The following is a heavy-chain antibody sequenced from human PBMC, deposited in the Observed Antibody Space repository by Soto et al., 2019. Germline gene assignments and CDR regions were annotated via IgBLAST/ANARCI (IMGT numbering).Heavy chain of an antibody. J-gene: IGHJ6*02. CDR3: ARADSSSWKPMWYYYYGMDV. V-gene: IGHV3-30*19. Sequence: QVQLVESGGGVVQPGRSLRLSCAASGFTFSSYGMHWVRQAPGKGLEWVAVIWYDGSNKYYADSVKGRFTISRDNSKNTLYLQMNSLRAEDTAVYYCARADSSSWKPMWYYYYGMDVWGQGTTVTVSS. CDR2: IWYDGSNK. D-gene: IGHD6-13*01. CDR1: GFTFSSYG.